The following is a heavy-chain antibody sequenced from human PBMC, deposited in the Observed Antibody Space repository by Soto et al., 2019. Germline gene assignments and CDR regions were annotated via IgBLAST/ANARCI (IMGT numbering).Heavy chain of an antibody. CDR3: ARGLHAPDYSIFVGYYFDY. J-gene: IGHJ4*02. Sequence: QVQLQESGPGLVKPSETLSLTCTVSGGSISSYYWSWIRQPPGKGLEWIGYIYYSGSTNYNPSLNSRVTISVDPSKNQFSLKPSSVTAADTAVYYCARGLHAPDYSIFVGYYFDYWGQGTLVTVSS. CDR1: GGSISSYY. D-gene: IGHD4-4*01. V-gene: IGHV4-59*01. CDR2: IYYSGST.